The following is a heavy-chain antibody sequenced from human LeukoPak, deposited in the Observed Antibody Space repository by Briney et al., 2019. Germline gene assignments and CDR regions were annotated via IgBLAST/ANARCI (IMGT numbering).Heavy chain of an antibody. Sequence: ASVKVSCKASGYTFTGYYMHWVRQAPGQGLEWMGWINPNSGDTNYAQKFQGRVTMTRDTSISTAYMEVRSLRSDDTAVYYCARSDGDFNWFDPWGQGTLVTVSS. V-gene: IGHV1-2*02. J-gene: IGHJ5*02. CDR3: ARSDGDFNWFDP. CDR2: INPNSGDT. CDR1: GYTFTGYY. D-gene: IGHD4-17*01.